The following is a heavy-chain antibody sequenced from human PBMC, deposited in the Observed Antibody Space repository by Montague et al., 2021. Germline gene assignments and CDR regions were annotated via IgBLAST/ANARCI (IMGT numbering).Heavy chain of an antibody. CDR1: GDSINGWY. J-gene: IGHJ4*02. CDR3: ARQGFYESGGFFI. D-gene: IGHD3-22*01. CDR2: VFYSGAT. Sequence: SETLSLTCSVSGDSINGWYWSWIRQPPGKGLEWIGSVFYSGATNYNPSLKSRVTMSADTSKNQFSLKVNSATAADTAVYYCARQGFYESGGFFIWGLGTLVTVSS. V-gene: IGHV4-59*01.